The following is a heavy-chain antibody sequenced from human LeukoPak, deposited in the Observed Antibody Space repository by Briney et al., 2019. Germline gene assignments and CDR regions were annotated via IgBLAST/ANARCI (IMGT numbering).Heavy chain of an antibody. J-gene: IGHJ2*01. CDR1: GGSISSGGYS. D-gene: IGHD3-10*01. CDR3: ARGAPRKMIRSWYFDL. V-gene: IGHV4-61*08. CDR2: IYYSGST. Sequence: SETLSLTCAVSGGSISSGGYSWSWIRQPPGKGLEWIGYIYYSGSTNYNPSLKSRVTISVDTSKNQFSLKLSSVTAADTAVYYCARGAPRKMIRSWYFDLWGRGTLVTVSS.